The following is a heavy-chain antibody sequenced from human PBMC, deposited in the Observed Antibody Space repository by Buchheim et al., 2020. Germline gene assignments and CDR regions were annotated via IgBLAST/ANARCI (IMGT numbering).Heavy chain of an antibody. D-gene: IGHD3-3*01. Sequence: QVQLVESGGGVVQPGRSLRLSCAASGFTFSSYGMHWVRQAPGKGLEWVAVISYDGSNKYYADSVKGRFTISRDNSKNTLYLQMNSLRVEDTAVYYCAKDDDFWSGQNHGSWDYWGQGTL. J-gene: IGHJ4*02. V-gene: IGHV3-30*18. CDR3: AKDDDFWSGQNHGSWDY. CDR2: ISYDGSNK. CDR1: GFTFSSYG.